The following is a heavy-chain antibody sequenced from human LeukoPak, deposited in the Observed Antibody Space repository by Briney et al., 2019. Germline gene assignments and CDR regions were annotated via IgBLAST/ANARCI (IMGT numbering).Heavy chain of an antibody. CDR3: AREKFGGDAFDI. CDR2: INPNSGGT. Sequence: ASVKVSCKASGYTFTGYYMHWVRQAPGQGLEWMGWINPNSGGTNYAQKFQGRVTMTRDTSISTAYMELSRLRSDDTAVYYCAREKFGGDAFDIWGQGTMVTVSS. CDR1: GYTFTGYY. V-gene: IGHV1-2*02. D-gene: IGHD3-10*01. J-gene: IGHJ3*02.